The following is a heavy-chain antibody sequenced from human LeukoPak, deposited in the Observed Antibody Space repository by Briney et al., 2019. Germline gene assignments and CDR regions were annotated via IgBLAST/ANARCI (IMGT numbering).Heavy chain of an antibody. CDR1: GFTFSSYW. V-gene: IGHV3-7*01. CDR3: ASSYGSGSYYSSEDVIDY. Sequence: GGSLRLSCAASGFTFSSYWMSWVRQAPGKWLEWVANIKQDGSEKYYVDSVKGRFTISRDNAKNSLYPQMNSLRAEDTAVYYCASSYGSGSYYSSEDVIDYWGQGTLVTVSS. CDR2: IKQDGSEK. J-gene: IGHJ4*02. D-gene: IGHD3-10*01.